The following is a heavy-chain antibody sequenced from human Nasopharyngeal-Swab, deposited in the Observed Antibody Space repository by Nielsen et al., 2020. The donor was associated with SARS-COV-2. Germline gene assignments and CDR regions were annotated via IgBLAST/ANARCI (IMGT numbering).Heavy chain of an antibody. V-gene: IGHV3-11*01. CDR2: ISSSGSTI. Sequence: GSLRLSCAASGFTFSDYYMSWIRQAPGEGLEWVSYISSSGSTIYYADSVKGRFTISRDNAKNSLYLQMNSLRAEDTAVYYCARDFGAPSSSWYDGDWFDPWGQGTLVTVSS. J-gene: IGHJ5*02. D-gene: IGHD6-13*01. CDR3: ARDFGAPSSSWYDGDWFDP. CDR1: GFTFSDYY.